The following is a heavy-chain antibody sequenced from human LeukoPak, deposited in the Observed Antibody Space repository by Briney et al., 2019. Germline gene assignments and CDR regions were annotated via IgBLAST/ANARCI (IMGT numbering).Heavy chain of an antibody. CDR1: GFTFNSHA. D-gene: IGHD3-10*01. V-gene: IGHV3-30*04. Sequence: GGSLRLSCAASGFTFNSHAMHWVRQAPGKGLEWVAVISYDGSNDYYADSVKGRFTISRDSSKNTLYLQMNSLRAEDTAVYYCARDKSSGSGTYYLSDAFDIWGQGTMVTVSS. J-gene: IGHJ3*02. CDR3: ARDKSSGSGTYYLSDAFDI. CDR2: ISYDGSND.